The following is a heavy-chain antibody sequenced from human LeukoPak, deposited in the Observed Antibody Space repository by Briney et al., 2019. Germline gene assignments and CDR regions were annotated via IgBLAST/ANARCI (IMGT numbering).Heavy chain of an antibody. CDR1: GFTFSSYE. J-gene: IGHJ4*02. CDR2: ISSSSSTV. CDR3: ARALAAPNPHFDY. Sequence: PGGSLRLSCAASGFTFSSYEMNWVRQAPGKGLEWVSYISSSSSTVYYADSVKGRFTVSRDNAKNSLYLQMNSLRDEDTAVYYCARALAAPNPHFDYWGQGALVTVSS. V-gene: IGHV3-48*02. D-gene: IGHD6-13*01.